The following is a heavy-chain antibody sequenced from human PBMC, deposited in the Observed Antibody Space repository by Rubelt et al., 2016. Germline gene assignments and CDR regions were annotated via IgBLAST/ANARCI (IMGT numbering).Heavy chain of an antibody. J-gene: IGHJ6*02. V-gene: IGHV1-2*04. D-gene: IGHD1-26*01. CDR1: GGTFSSYG. CDR3: ARDREGKGGMDV. Sequence: QVQLVQSGAEVKKPGSSVKVSCKASGGTFSSYGISWVRQAPGQGLEWMGWINPNSGGTNYAQKFQGWVTMTRDTSISTAYMELSRLRSDDTAVYYCARDREGKGGMDVWGQGTTVTVSS. CDR2: INPNSGGT.